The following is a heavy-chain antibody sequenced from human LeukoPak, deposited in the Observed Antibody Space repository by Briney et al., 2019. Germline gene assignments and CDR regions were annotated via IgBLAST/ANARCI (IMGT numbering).Heavy chain of an antibody. J-gene: IGHJ4*02. CDR1: GYTFTSYD. D-gene: IGHD2-2*01. CDR2: MNPNSGNT. Sequence: GASVKVSCKASGYTFTSYDINWVRQATGQGLEWMGWMNPNSGNTGYAQKLQGRVTMTTDTSTSTAYMELRSLRSDDTAVYYCARNVVVPAAMPIFDYWGQGTLVTVSS. CDR3: ARNVVVPAAMPIFDY. V-gene: IGHV1-8*02.